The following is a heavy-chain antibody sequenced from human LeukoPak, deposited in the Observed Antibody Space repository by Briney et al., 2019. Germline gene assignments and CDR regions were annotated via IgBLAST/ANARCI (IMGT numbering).Heavy chain of an antibody. V-gene: IGHV1-2*02. CDR3: AREPLSGFQRSSYFDY. J-gene: IGHJ4*02. D-gene: IGHD3-10*01. CDR1: GYTFTGYY. Sequence: ASVKVSCKASGYTFTGYYMHWVRQAPGQGLEWMGWVNPNSGGTNYAQKFQGRVTMTRDTSISTAYMELSRLRSDDTAVYYCAREPLSGFQRSSYFDYWGQGTLVTVSS. CDR2: VNPNSGGT.